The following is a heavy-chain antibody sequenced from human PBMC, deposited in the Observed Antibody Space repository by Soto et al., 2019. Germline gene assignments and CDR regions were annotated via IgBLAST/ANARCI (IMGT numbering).Heavy chain of an antibody. V-gene: IGHV3-23*01. CDR3: AKCGDRNFGC. J-gene: IGHJ4*02. CDR2: ISGSGGST. D-gene: IGHD3-10*01. Sequence: ETLSLTCTVSGGSISSYYWSWVRQAPGKGLEWVSAISGSGGSTYYADSVKGRFTISRDNSKNTLYVQMNSLRAEDTAVYYCAKCGDRNFGCWGQVALVTVCS. CDR1: GGSISSYY.